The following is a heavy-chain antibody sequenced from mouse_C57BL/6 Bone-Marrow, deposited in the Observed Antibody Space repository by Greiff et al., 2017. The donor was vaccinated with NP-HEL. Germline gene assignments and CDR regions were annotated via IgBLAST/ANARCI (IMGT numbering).Heavy chain of an antibody. CDR2: IDPSDSYT. CDR1: GYTFTSYW. D-gene: IGHD2-13*01. CDR3: ARKGDCDDFDY. J-gene: IGHJ2*01. V-gene: IGHV1-69*01. Sequence: QVQLQQPGAELVMPGASVKLSCKASGYTFTSYWMHWVQQRPGQGLEWIGEIDPSDSYTHYNQKFKGKSTLTVDKSSSTAYMQLSSLTSEDSAVYYCARKGDCDDFDYWGQGTTLTVSA.